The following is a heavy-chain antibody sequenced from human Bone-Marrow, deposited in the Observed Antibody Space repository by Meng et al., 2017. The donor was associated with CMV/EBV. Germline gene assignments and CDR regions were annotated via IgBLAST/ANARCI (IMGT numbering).Heavy chain of an antibody. V-gene: IGHV3-21*01. D-gene: IGHD3-16*02. CDR2: ISSSSSYI. CDR1: GFTFSSYS. CDR3: AREGSFHATDAFDI. J-gene: IGHJ3*02. Sequence: GGSLRLSCAASGFTFSSYSMNWVRQAPGKGLEWVSSISSSSSYIYYADSVKGRFTISRDNAKNSLYLQMNSLRAEDTAVYYCAREGSFHATDAFDIWGQETMVTVSS.